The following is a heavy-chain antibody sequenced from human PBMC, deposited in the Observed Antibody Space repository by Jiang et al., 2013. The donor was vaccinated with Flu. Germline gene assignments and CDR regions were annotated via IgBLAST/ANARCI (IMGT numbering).Heavy chain of an antibody. CDR2: VIPILGRE. J-gene: IGHJ3*02. CDR3: AREDCRGLNAFDI. Sequence: KPGSSVKVSCKASGVTFTDSAISWVRQAPGQGLEWMGRVIPILGRETYARRFQDRLILTADTSTSTAYMELSSLNSDDTAVYYCAREDCRGLNAFDIWGQGTMVTVSS. CDR1: GVTFTDSA. V-gene: IGHV1-69*04. D-gene: IGHD2-15*01.